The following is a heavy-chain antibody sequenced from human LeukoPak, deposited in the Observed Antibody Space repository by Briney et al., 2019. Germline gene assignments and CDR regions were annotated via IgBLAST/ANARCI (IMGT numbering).Heavy chain of an antibody. CDR1: GGSISRYY. Sequence: SETLSLTCTVSGGSISRYYWSWIRQPAGKGLEWIGRIHSSGSTNYNPSLKSRVTMSVDTSRNHFSLKLSSVTAADTAVYYCARANSYDGSGHYYEFAYWGQGTLVTVSS. D-gene: IGHD3-22*01. V-gene: IGHV4-4*07. CDR2: IHSSGST. CDR3: ARANSYDGSGHYYEFAY. J-gene: IGHJ4*02.